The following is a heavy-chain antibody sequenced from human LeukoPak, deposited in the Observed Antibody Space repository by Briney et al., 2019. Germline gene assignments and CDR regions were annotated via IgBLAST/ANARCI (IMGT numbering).Heavy chain of an antibody. Sequence: GGSLRLSCAASGFTFSSFTMNWVRQAPGKGLEWVSSISSTSAYKYYADSVKGRFTISRGNAKDSLYLQMNSLGAEDTAVYYCARGLEYGETLVDFDYWGQGTLVTVSS. CDR2: ISSTSAYK. CDR3: ARGLEYGETLVDFDY. D-gene: IGHD4-17*01. J-gene: IGHJ4*02. CDR1: GFTFSSFT. V-gene: IGHV3-21*01.